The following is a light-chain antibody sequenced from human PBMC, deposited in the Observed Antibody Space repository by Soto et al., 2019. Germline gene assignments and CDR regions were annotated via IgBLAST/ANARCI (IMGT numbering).Light chain of an antibody. CDR3: QQYSNSFT. V-gene: IGKV3-20*01. CDR2: DAS. J-gene: IGKJ3*01. CDR1: QSVSSSS. Sequence: EIVLAQSPGTLSLSPGERATLSCRASQSVSSSSLAWYQQKPGQAPRLLIYDASSRATGIPDRFTASGSGTAFNLTISRLEPEGFAMYYCQQYSNSFTVGPATRVKIK.